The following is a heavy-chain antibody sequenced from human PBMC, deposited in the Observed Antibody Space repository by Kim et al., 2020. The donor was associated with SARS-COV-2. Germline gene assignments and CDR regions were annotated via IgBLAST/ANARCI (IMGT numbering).Heavy chain of an antibody. CDR2: INAGNGGT. D-gene: IGHD6-19*01. J-gene: IGHJ3*02. V-gene: IGHV1-3*01. Sequence: ASVKVSCKASGYTFTSYAIHWVRQAPGQRLEWMGWINAGNGGTKYSQKFQGRVTINRDTSASTAYMELSSLRSEDTTVYYCARSRAVAGPLDAFDIWGQGTMVTVSS. CDR1: GYTFTSYA. CDR3: ARSRAVAGPLDAFDI.